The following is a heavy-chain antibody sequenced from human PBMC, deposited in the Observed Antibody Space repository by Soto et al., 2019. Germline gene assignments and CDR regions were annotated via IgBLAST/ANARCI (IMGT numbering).Heavy chain of an antibody. V-gene: IGHV3-15*01. CDR1: GFTFGHVW. Sequence: EVQLVESGGGLVKPGGSLRLSCAASGFTFGHVWISWVRQAPGKGLEWVARIRSKTDGGTSDYAAPVKGRFTISRDDSKNTLYLQMNSLKAEDTAIYYCATGSSLGAPRWGQGTLVTVSS. J-gene: IGHJ4*02. D-gene: IGHD3-16*01. CDR3: ATGSSLGAPR. CDR2: IRSKTDGGTS.